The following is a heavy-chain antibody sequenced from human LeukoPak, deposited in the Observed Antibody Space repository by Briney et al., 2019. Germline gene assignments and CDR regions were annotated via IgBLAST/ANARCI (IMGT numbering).Heavy chain of an antibody. V-gene: IGHV3-23*01. CDR3: AKDRSSGSCFDY. CDR2: ISSSGGST. J-gene: IGHJ4*02. CDR1: GFTFSSYA. D-gene: IGHD1-26*01. Sequence: PGGSLRLSCAASGFTFSSYAMSWVRQAPGKGLEWVSAISSSGGSTYYADSVKGRFTISRDNSKNTLYLQMNSLRADDTAVYYCAKDRSSGSCFDYWGQGILVTVSS.